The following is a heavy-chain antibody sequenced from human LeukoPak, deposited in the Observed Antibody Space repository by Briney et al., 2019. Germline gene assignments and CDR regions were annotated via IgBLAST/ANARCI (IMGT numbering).Heavy chain of an antibody. J-gene: IGHJ4*02. CDR3: AKGIGGRRAFDS. V-gene: IGHV3-23*01. CDR1: GFTFSIYA. D-gene: IGHD3-16*01. CDR2: ISGVGGT. Sequence: GGSLRLSCAASGFTFSIYAMAWVRQAPGKGLQCVSGISGVGGTYYADSVKGRFTISRDTSKNTLYLQMNSLRADDTAVYYCAKGIGGRRAFDSWGQGTLVTVSS.